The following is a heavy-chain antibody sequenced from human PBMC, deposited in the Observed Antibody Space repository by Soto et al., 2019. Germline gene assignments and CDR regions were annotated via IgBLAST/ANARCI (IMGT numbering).Heavy chain of an antibody. J-gene: IGHJ4*02. CDR3: STYSTPPVCVGGPCYSVQTKIHDS. V-gene: IGHV3-15*01. Sequence: EVQLVESGGGLVKPGGSLTLPCVASGFSFSNVWMSWVRQAPGKVMAWVGHIKSNSVGGTTDYTAPVKGRFNTSRVDFKSSLYLQMNSLKSAGTAVYYCSTYSTPPVCVGGPCYSVQTKIHDSWGQGILVTIS. CDR1: GFSFSNVW. D-gene: IGHD2-15*01. CDR2: IKSNSVGGTT.